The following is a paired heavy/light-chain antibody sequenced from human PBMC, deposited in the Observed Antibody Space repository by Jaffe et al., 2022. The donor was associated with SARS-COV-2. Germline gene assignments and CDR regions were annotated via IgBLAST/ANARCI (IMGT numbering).Light chain of an antibody. CDR1: QSVRSNY. V-gene: IGKV3-20*01. J-gene: IGKJ1*01. CDR3: QHYVASLTWT. CDR2: GAS. Sequence: EIVLTQSPGTLSLSPGERVTLSCRASQSVRSNYLTWYQQKPGQAPRLLIYGASRRATGVPDRFSGSGSGTDFTLTISRLEPEDSGVYYCQHYVASLTWTFGQGTKVDIK.
Heavy chain of an antibody. CDR3: ASPGHNYDGSNFYHSFDY. V-gene: IGHV5-51*01. CDR1: GYSFSNYW. Sequence: EVQLLQSGAEVKQPGESLKISCKGSGYSFSNYWIAWVRQLPGKGLEWVGIIFPADSDTRYSPSFQGQVTISVDTSINTAYLQWSSLKASDTAMYYCASPGHNYDGSNFYHSFDYWGQGTLVTVSS. J-gene: IGHJ4*02. D-gene: IGHD3-22*01. CDR2: IFPADSDT.